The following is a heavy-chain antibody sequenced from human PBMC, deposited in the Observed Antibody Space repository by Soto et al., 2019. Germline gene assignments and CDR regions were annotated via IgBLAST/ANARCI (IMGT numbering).Heavy chain of an antibody. J-gene: IGHJ6*02. D-gene: IGHD3-16*02. V-gene: IGHV3-21*01. CDR3: ARCPQPDYDYVWGSYRFDQYYYGMDV. CDR2: ISSSSSYI. CDR1: GFTFSSYS. Sequence: PGGSLRLSCAASGFTFSSYSMNWVRQAPGKGLEWVSSISSSSSYIYYADSVKGRFTISRDNAKNSLYLQMNSLRAEDTAVYYCARCPQPDYDYVWGSYRFDQYYYGMDVWGQGTTVTVSS.